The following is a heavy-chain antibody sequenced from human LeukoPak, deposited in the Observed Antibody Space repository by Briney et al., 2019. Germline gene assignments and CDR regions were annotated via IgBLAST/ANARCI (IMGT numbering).Heavy chain of an antibody. CDR2: IYSGDNT. CDR1: GLTVSSND. Sequence: GSLRLSCAASGLTVSSNDMSWIRQAPGKGLEWVSFIYSGDNTYYADSVKGRFTISRDNSKNTLYLEMNSLRAEDTAMYYCTKSGPPDPYWGQGTMVTVSS. V-gene: IGHV3-53*01. J-gene: IGHJ3*01. CDR3: TKSGPPDPY. D-gene: IGHD1-14*01.